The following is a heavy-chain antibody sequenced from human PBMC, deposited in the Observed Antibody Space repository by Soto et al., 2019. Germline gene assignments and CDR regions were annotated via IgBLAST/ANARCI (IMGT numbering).Heavy chain of an antibody. CDR2: ISYDGSNK. J-gene: IGHJ4*02. D-gene: IGHD1-26*01. Sequence: LRLSCAASGFTFSSYGMHWVRQAPGKGLEWVAVISYDGSNKYYADSVKGRFTISRDNSKNTLYLQMNSLRAEDTAVYYCAKDSGSYYFRSPGNYFDYWGQGTLVTVSS. CDR1: GFTFSSYG. CDR3: AKDSGSYYFRSPGNYFDY. V-gene: IGHV3-30*18.